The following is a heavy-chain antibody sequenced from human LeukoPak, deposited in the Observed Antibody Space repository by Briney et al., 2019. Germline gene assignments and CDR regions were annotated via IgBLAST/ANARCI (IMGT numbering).Heavy chain of an antibody. Sequence: GGSLRLSCAASGFTFSSYAMSWVRQAPGKGLEWVSAISGSGGSTYYADSVKGRFTISRDNSKNTLYLQMNSLRAEDTAVYYCAKVPLYSSGWYGGDYWGQGTLVTVSS. J-gene: IGHJ4*02. CDR2: ISGSGGST. CDR3: AKVPLYSSGWYGGDY. CDR1: GFTFSSYA. D-gene: IGHD6-19*01. V-gene: IGHV3-23*01.